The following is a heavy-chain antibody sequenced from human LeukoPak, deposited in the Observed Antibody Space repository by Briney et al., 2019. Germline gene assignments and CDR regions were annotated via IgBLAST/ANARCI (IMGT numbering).Heavy chain of an antibody. D-gene: IGHD3-16*01. J-gene: IGHJ4*02. CDR2: IGDRGGSTYT. CDR1: GFTFSRYA. Sequence: GGSLRLSCAASGFTFSRYAMSWVRQAPGKRLEWVSAIGDRGGSTYTYYIDSVKGRFTISRDNSKNVLYLQMNTLRAEDTAVYYCATWPRNDYAYWGQGTLVTVSS. CDR3: ATWPRNDYAY. V-gene: IGHV3-23*01.